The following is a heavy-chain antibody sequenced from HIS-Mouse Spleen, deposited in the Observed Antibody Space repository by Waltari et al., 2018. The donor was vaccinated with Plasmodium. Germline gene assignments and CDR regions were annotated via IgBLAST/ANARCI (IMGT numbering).Heavy chain of an antibody. D-gene: IGHD3-3*01. J-gene: IGHJ4*02. CDR2: IYYSGST. Sequence: QLQLQESGPGLVKPSETLSLTCTVSGGSISSSSSYWGWIRQPPGKGLEWIGGIYYSGSTYYNPSLKSRVTISVDTSKNQFSLKLSSVTAADTAVYYCARQLAYYDFWSGYSRGYYFDYWGQGTLVTVSS. CDR1: GGSISSSSSY. CDR3: ARQLAYYDFWSGYSRGYYFDY. V-gene: IGHV4-39*01.